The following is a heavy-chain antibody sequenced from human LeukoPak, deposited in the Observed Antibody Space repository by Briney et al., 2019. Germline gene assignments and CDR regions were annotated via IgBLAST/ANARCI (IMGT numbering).Heavy chain of an antibody. J-gene: IGHJ4*02. V-gene: IGHV4-39*07. CDR1: GGSISSSSYY. CDR3: ARDRGIAAAAPLDY. CDR2: IYYSGST. Sequence: SETLSLTCTVSGGSISSSSYYWGWIRQPPGKGLEWIGSIYYSGSTYYNPSLKSRVTISVDTSKNQFSLKLSSVTAADTAVYYCARDRGIAAAAPLDYWGQGTLVTVSS. D-gene: IGHD6-13*01.